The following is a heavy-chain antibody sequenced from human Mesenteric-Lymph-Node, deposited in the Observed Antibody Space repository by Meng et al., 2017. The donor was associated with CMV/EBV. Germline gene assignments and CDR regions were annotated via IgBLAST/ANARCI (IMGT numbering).Heavy chain of an antibody. Sequence: GESLKISCAASGFTVSSNYMSWVRQAPGKGLEWVSVIYSGGSTYYADSVKGRFTISRDNSKNTLYLQMNSLRAEDTAVYYCAKDRIAVAGPWYFDYWGQGTLVTVSS. J-gene: IGHJ4*02. CDR1: GFTVSSNY. CDR2: IYSGGST. D-gene: IGHD6-19*01. V-gene: IGHV3-53*05. CDR3: AKDRIAVAGPWYFDY.